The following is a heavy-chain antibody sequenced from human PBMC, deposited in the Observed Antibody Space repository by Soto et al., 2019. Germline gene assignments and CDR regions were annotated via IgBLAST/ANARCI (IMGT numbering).Heavy chain of an antibody. CDR2: IDYSGNT. V-gene: IGHV4-61*01. D-gene: IGHD2-2*01. CDR1: GASVVIGCWC. J-gene: IGHJ6*02. CDR3: ARIVQKDGRSLSNQYYGVDL. Sequence: SETXSLTCTVSGASVVIGCWCWSWMRQPPGKVRDWIAYIDYSGNTNYNPSLKSRAPISLDTSRNRFSLKLSSVNAAETAVYYCARIVQKDGRSLSNQYYGVDLWGRGTTVTVSS.